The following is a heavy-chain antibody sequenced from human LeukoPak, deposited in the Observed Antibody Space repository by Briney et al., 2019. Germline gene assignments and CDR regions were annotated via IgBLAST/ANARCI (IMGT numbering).Heavy chain of an antibody. V-gene: IGHV5-51*01. J-gene: IGHJ4*02. Sequence: RGESLKISCKGSGYSFTNYWIAWVRQMPGKGLKWMGTIYPGDSDTKYSPSFRGQVTISADKSTTTAYLQWNSLKASDTAMYYCARSRVSMHFGDYWGQGSLVTVSS. CDR1: GYSFTNYW. CDR2: IYPGDSDT. D-gene: IGHD2-21*01. CDR3: ARSRVSMHFGDY.